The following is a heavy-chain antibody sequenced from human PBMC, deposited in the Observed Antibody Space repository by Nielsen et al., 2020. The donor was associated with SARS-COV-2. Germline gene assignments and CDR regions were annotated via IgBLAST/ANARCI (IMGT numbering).Heavy chain of an antibody. J-gene: IGHJ6*03. CDR3: ARDGVGYYYYMDV. D-gene: IGHD3-3*01. Sequence: SVKGRFTISRDTSRNTLLLQMNSLRDGDTGVYYCARDGVGYYYYMDVWGKGTTVTVSS. V-gene: IGHV3-66*01.